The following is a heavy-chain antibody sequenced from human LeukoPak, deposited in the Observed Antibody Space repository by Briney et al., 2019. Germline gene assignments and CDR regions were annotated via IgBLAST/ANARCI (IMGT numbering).Heavy chain of an antibody. CDR3: ARTFYDFWSGFSNYDSFHI. CDR2: ISIYPGNR. V-gene: IGHV1-18*01. CDR1: GYIFTNYG. J-gene: IGHJ3*02. D-gene: IGHD3-3*01. Sequence: ASVTVSCKASGYIFTNYGITWVRQAPGQGLEWMGWISIYPGNRKYMQKLQGRVTMTTDTSTNTAYMELRSLTSDDTAVYYCARTFYDFWSGFSNYDSFHIWGQGTLVTVSS.